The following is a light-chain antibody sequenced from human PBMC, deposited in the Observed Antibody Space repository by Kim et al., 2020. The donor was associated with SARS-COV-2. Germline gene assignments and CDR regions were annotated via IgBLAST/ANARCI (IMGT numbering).Light chain of an antibody. V-gene: IGLV2-11*01. CDR3: CSYAGTYTLV. Sequence: QSAMTKPRSVSGSPGQSVTIPCTGTSSDIGGYNSVSWFQQHPGKAPKLMIYDVRQRSSGFPDRFSGSKSDNTASLTISGLQAEDEADYYCCSYAGTYTLVFGGGTQLTVL. CDR1: SSDIGGYNS. CDR2: DVR. J-gene: IGLJ3*02.